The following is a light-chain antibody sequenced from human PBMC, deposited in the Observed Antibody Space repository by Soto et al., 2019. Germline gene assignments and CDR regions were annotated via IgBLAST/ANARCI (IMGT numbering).Light chain of an antibody. CDR3: FSYAGRFVV. V-gene: IGLV2-11*01. CDR1: SSDVGGYTY. CDR2: DVS. Sequence: QSVLTQPRSVSGSPGQSVTISCTGTSSDVGGYTYVSWYQQHPGKAPKLMIYDVSKRPSGVPDRSSGSKSGNTASLTISGLQAENEADYSCFSYAGRFVVFGGGTKLTVL. J-gene: IGLJ2*01.